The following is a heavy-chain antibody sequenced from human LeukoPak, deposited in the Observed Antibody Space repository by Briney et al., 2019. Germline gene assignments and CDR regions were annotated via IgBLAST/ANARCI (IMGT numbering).Heavy chain of an antibody. CDR2: INPSSGRT. V-gene: IGHV1-2*02. CDR3: ARDASKGDSSSWYLVGNAFDI. CDR1: GYTFTSYA. J-gene: IGHJ3*02. Sequence: ASVKVSCKASGYTFTSYAMNWVRQAPGQGLEWMGWINPSSGRTNYAQNFQDRVAMTRDTSISTAYMELSSLRSDDTAVYYCARDASKGDSSSWYLVGNAFDIWGQGTMVTVSS. D-gene: IGHD6-13*01.